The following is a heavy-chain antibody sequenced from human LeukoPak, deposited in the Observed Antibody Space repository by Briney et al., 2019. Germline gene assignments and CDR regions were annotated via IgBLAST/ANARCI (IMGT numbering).Heavy chain of an antibody. CDR2: ISGSGGST. D-gene: IGHD3-9*01. Sequence: PGGSLRPSCAASGFTFSSYGMSWVRQAPGKGLEWVSAISGSGGSTYYADSVKGRFTISRDNSKNTLYLQMNSLRAEDTAVYYCAKDDLTSSGYFDWLYPHDAFDIWGQGTMVTVSS. CDR3: AKDDLTSSGYFDWLYPHDAFDI. V-gene: IGHV3-23*01. J-gene: IGHJ3*02. CDR1: GFTFSSYG.